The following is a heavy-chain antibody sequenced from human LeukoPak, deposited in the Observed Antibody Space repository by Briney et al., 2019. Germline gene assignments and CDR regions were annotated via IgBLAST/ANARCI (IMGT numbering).Heavy chain of an antibody. CDR2: IIPIFGTA. CDR1: GGTFSSYA. Sequence: SVKVSFKASGGTFSSYAISWVRQAPGQGLEWMGGIIPIFGTANYAQKFQDRVTITRDTSASTAYMELSSLRSEDTAVYYCARDSHYYESSGYNQGDFDYWGQGTLVTVSS. CDR3: ARDSHYYESSGYNQGDFDY. V-gene: IGHV1-69*05. J-gene: IGHJ4*02. D-gene: IGHD3-22*01.